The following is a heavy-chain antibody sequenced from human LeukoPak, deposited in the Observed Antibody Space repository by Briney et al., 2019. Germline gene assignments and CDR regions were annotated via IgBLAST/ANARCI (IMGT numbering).Heavy chain of an antibody. CDR1: GLTFTDFW. CDR3: SGRDSSRSPRAY. J-gene: IGHJ4*02. D-gene: IGHD2-2*01. Sequence: PGGSLRLSCAASGLTFTDFWMNWVRLAPGRGLEWLANINPYGTEKYYVDSGKGRFAISRDNAKNEVYLEMNSLRAEDTGVYYCSGRDSSRSPRAYWGQGALVSVSS. V-gene: IGHV3-7*01. CDR2: INPYGTEK.